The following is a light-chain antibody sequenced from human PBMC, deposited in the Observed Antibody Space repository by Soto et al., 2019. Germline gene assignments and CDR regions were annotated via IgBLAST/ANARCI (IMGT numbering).Light chain of an antibody. CDR3: QQRSNWPPKIT. Sequence: EIVVTQAPATLSLSPRERATRSCRGSQSVSSYLAWYQQKPGQAPRLLIYDASNRATGIPARFSGSGSGTDFTLTISSLEPEDFAVYYCQQRSNWPPKITFGQGTRLEIK. V-gene: IGKV3-11*01. CDR1: QSVSSY. J-gene: IGKJ5*01. CDR2: DAS.